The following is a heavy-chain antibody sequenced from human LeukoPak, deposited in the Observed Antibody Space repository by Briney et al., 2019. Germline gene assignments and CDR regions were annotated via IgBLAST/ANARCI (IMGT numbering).Heavy chain of an antibody. CDR3: ATNNVGYCSSTSSPYYYYGMDV. J-gene: IGHJ6*04. D-gene: IGHD2-2*01. Sequence: ASETLSLTCTVSGGSISSYYWSWIWQPPGKGLEWIGYIYYSGSTNYNPSLKSRVTISVDTSKNQFSLKLSSVTAADTAVYYCATNNVGYCSSTSSPYYYYGMDVWGKGTTVTVSS. CDR2: IYYSGST. V-gene: IGHV4-59*01. CDR1: GGSISSYY.